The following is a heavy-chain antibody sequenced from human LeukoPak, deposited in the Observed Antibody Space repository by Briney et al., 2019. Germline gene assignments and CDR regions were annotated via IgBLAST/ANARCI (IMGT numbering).Heavy chain of an antibody. CDR1: GFTFSSYS. Sequence: GGSLRLPCAASGFTFSSYSMNWVRQAPGKGLEWVSSISSSSYIYYADSVKGRFTISRDNAKNSLYLQMNSLKVEDTAIYYCARDNWVDCWGQGTLVTVSS. CDR2: ISSSSYI. CDR3: ARDNWVDC. J-gene: IGHJ5*01. V-gene: IGHV3-21*04.